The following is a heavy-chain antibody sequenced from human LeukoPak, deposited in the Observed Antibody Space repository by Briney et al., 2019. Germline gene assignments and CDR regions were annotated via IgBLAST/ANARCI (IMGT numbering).Heavy chain of an antibody. CDR1: GFTFSSYW. V-gene: IGHV3-7*03. CDR3: AKDRSRGGSGSYHYYYFDY. J-gene: IGHJ4*02. Sequence: GGSLRLSCAASGFTFSSYWMSWVRQAPGKGLEWVANIKQDGSEKYYVDSVKGRFTISRDNAKNSLYLQMNSLRAEDTAVYYCAKDRSRGGSGSYHYYYFDYWGQGTLVTVSS. D-gene: IGHD3-10*01. CDR2: IKQDGSEK.